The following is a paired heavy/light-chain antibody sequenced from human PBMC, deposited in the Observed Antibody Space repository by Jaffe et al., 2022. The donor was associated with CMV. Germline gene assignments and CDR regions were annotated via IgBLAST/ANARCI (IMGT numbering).Light chain of an antibody. CDR1: QDISNY. J-gene: IGKJ3*01. CDR3: QQYDNLPIFT. V-gene: IGKV1-33*01. CDR2: DAS. Sequence: DIQMTQSPSSLSASVGDRVTITCQASQDISNYLNWYQQKPGKAPKLLIYDASNLETGVPSRFSGSGSGTDFTFTISSLQPEDIATYYCQQYDNLPIFTFGPGTKVDIK.
Heavy chain of an antibody. CDR1: GGSISSYY. Sequence: QVQLQESGPGLVKPSETLSLTCTVSGGSISSYYWSWIRQPPGKGLEWIGYIYYSGSTNYNPSLKSRVTISVDTSKNQFSLKLSSVTAADTAVYYCARHRNYDSSGSAKWGYYYMDVWGKGTTVTVSS. CDR3: ARHRNYDSSGSAKWGYYYMDV. J-gene: IGHJ6*03. CDR2: IYYSGST. D-gene: IGHD3-22*01. V-gene: IGHV4-59*08.